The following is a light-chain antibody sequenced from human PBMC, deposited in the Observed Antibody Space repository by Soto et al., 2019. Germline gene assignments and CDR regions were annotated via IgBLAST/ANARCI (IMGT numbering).Light chain of an antibody. V-gene: IGLV2-11*01. J-gene: IGLJ1*01. CDR2: DVN. CDR1: SSDIGAYDY. CDR3: CSFVGGFTFV. Sequence: QSVLTHPRSVSGSPGQSVTISCAGSSSDIGAYDYVSWFQQHPGKAPKLMIYDVNKRPSGVPARFSASKSGNTASLTISGLQADDEADYYCCSFVGGFTFVFGTGTKVTV.